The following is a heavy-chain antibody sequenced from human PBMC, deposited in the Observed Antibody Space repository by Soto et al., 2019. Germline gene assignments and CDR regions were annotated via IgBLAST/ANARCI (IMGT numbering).Heavy chain of an antibody. CDR3: VRDVWVGELLAYGVDY. CDR1: GFSLSTRGVG. V-gene: IGHV2-5*02. D-gene: IGHD3-10*01. J-gene: IGHJ4*02. CDR2: IYWDDDK. Sequence: QITLKESGPTLVKPTQTLTLTCTFSGFSLSTRGVGVGWIRQPPGKALEWLALIYWDDDKRYSPSLKSRLTITKDTSKIQVVLTMTNMDPVDTATYYCVRDVWVGELLAYGVDYWGQGTLVTVSS.